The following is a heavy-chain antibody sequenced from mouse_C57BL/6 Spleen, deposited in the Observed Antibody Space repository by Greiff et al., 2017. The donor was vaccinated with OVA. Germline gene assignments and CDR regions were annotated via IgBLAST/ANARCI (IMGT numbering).Heavy chain of an antibody. CDR1: GYAFSSSW. D-gene: IGHD2-1*01. CDR3: ARSYYGNYAWFAY. J-gene: IGHJ3*01. CDR2: IYPGDGDT. V-gene: IGHV1-82*01. Sequence: QVQLQQSGPELVKPGASVKISCKASGYAFSSSWMNWVKQRPGKGLEWIGRIYPGDGDTNYNGKFKGKATLTADKSSSTAYMQLSSLTSEDSAVYFCARSYYGNYAWFAYWGQGTLVTVSA.